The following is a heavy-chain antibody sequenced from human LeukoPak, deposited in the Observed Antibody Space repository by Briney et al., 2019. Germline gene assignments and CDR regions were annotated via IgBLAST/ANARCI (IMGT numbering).Heavy chain of an antibody. V-gene: IGHV1-2*06. Sequence: GASVKVSCKASGYTFTGYYMHWVRQAPGHGLEWMGRINPNSGGTNYAQKFQGRVTMTRDTSISTAYMELSRLRSDDTAVYYCARDQYDILTGYYNWGQGTLVTVSS. D-gene: IGHD3-9*01. CDR3: ARDQYDILTGYYN. J-gene: IGHJ4*02. CDR1: GYTFTGYY. CDR2: INPNSGGT.